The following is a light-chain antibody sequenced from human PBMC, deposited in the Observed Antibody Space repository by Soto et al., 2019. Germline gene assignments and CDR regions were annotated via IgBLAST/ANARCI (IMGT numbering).Light chain of an antibody. CDR3: LLYYSGARV. Sequence: QAVVTQEPSLTVSPGGTVTLTCGSSTGTLTSGHFPYWFQQKPGQAPRALIFDTSNKHSWTPARFSDSLLGGKAALTLSGAQPEDEADYYCLLYYSGARVFGGGTKLTVL. V-gene: IGLV7-46*01. J-gene: IGLJ2*01. CDR2: DTS. CDR1: TGTLTSGHF.